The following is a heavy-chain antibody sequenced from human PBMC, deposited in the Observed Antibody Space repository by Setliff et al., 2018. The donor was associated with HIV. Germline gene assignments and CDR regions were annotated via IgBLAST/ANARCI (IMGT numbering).Heavy chain of an antibody. J-gene: IGHJ4*02. CDR3: ARMDTPYRSFEY. CDR2: INHSGNT. Sequence: SETLSLTRAVYSGSFSTYYWTWIRQPPGKGLEWIGEINHSGNTNYNPSLKGRVTMSVDTPKNQFSLKLNSVTAADTAVYYCARMDTPYRSFEYWGQGTLVTVSS. V-gene: IGHV4-34*01. CDR1: SGSFSTYY. D-gene: IGHD5-18*01.